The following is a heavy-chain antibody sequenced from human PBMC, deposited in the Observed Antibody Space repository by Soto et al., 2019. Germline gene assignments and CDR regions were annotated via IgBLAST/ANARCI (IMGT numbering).Heavy chain of an antibody. CDR2: INHSGST. D-gene: IGHD6-13*01. V-gene: IGHV4-34*01. CDR3: ARGLGENIAAADDY. J-gene: IGHJ4*02. CDR1: GGSFSGYY. Sequence: QVQLQQWGAGLLKPSETLSLTCAVYGGSFSGYYWSWIRQPPGKGLEWIGEINHSGSTNYNPSLKSRVIISVDTSKNQFSLKLSSVTAADTAVYYCARGLGENIAAADDYWGQGTLVTVSS.